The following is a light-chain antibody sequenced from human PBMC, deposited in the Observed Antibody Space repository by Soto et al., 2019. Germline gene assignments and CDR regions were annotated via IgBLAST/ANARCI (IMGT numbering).Light chain of an antibody. J-gene: IGKJ3*01. CDR1: QRVASTY. V-gene: IGKV3-20*01. Sequence: PGERATLSCRASQRVASTYLAWYQQKPGQAPRLLIYGASSRATGIPDRFSGSGSGTDFTLTISRLEPEDFAVYYCQQYGNSPPFTFGPGTKVDIK. CDR3: QQYGNSPPFT. CDR2: GAS.